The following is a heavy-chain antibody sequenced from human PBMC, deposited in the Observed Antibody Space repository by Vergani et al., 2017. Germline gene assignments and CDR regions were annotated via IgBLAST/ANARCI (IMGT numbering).Heavy chain of an antibody. V-gene: IGHV4-39*01. J-gene: IGHJ4*02. CDR3: ARHDRKTYTATMGWYDY. CDR1: ADSISSGSYY. D-gene: IGHD3-16*01. Sequence: QLQLQQSGPGLVKPSETLFLTCTVSADSISSGSYYWGWIRQPPGKSLEWIGSIYYSGLTYYNPSLKSRVAISVDTSKNQFSLKLSSVTAADTALYFCARHDRKTYTATMGWYDYWGQGILVTVSS. CDR2: IYYSGLT.